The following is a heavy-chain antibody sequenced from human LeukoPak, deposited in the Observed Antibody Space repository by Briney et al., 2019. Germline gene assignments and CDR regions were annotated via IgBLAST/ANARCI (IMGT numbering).Heavy chain of an antibody. D-gene: IGHD2-2*02. Sequence: SVKVSCKASGDTFSSYAISRVRQAPGQGLGWMGGIIPIFGTANYAQKFQGRVTITADESTSTAYMELSSLRSEDTAVYYCARDMGPFVVVPAAIGKYNWFDPWGQGTLVTVSS. V-gene: IGHV1-69*13. CDR3: ARDMGPFVVVPAAIGKYNWFDP. CDR1: GDTFSSYA. CDR2: IIPIFGTA. J-gene: IGHJ5*02.